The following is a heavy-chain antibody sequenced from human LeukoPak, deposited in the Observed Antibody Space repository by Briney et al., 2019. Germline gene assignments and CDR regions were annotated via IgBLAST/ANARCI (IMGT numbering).Heavy chain of an antibody. CDR1: GYTCTGYY. J-gene: IGHJ4*02. Sequence: ASVKVSCKASGYTCTGYYMHWVRQAPGQGVEWMGWINANSGGTDYAQKFQDRVTMTRDTSISTAYMELSRLTSDDTAVYYCARDGHGGNSFDFWGQGTLVTVSS. CDR3: ARDGHGGNSFDF. CDR2: INANSGGT. V-gene: IGHV1-2*02. D-gene: IGHD4-23*01.